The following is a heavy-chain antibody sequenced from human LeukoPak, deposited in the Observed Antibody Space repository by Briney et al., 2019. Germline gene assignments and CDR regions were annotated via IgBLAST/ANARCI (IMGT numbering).Heavy chain of an antibody. CDR3: AIPTPKQRLVTEFDY. CDR2: INPNSGGT. CDR1: GYTFTGYY. Sequence: GASVKVSCKASGYTFTGYYMHWVRQAPGQGLEWMGWINPNSGGTKYAEKFQGRVTMTRDTSISTAYMELSRLRSDDTAVYYCAIPTPKQRLVTEFDYWGQGTLVTVSS. D-gene: IGHD6-13*01. J-gene: IGHJ4*02. V-gene: IGHV1-2*02.